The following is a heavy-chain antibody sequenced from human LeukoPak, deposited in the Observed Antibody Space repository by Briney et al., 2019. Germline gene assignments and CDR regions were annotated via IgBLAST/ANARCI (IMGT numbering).Heavy chain of an antibody. J-gene: IGHJ6*02. CDR1: GFTFSTYA. V-gene: IGHV3-21*01. CDR3: AREGYYSGMDV. Sequence: PGGSLRLSCAASGFTFSTYAMSWVRQAPGRGLEWVAFIGASITYINHADSVKGRFTISRDNAQNSLYLQMSRLRAEDTAVYYCAREGYYSGMDVWGQGTTVTVSS. CDR2: IGASITYI.